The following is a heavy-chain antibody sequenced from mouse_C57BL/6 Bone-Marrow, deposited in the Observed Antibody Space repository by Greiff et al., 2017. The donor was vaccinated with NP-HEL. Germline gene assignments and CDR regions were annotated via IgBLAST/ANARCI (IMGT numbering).Heavy chain of an antibody. CDR2: INPNNGGT. J-gene: IGHJ3*01. CDR3: ARLGLRRFAY. V-gene: IGHV1-26*01. Sequence: VQLQQSGPELVKPGASVKISCKASGYTFTDYYMNWVKQSHGKSLEWIGDINPNNGGTSYNQKFKGKATLTVDKSSSTAYMELRSLTSEDSAVYYCARLGLRRFAYWGQGTGHCLC. CDR1: GYTFTDYY. D-gene: IGHD2-4*01.